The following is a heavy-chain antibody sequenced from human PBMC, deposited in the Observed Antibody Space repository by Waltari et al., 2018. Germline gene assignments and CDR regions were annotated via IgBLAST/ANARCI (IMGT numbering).Heavy chain of an antibody. V-gene: IGHV5-10-1*03. Sequence: EVRLVQSGAEVKKAGESLRISCEGSGYPFTNYWISWVRQMPGKGLEWLGRIDPSDSETNYSPSLQGHVTISVDTSKSVAYLQWSSLKASDFAIYYCTRGYTEGTIAPEGYWGQGTLVTVSS. CDR2: IDPSDSET. CDR3: TRGYTEGTIAPEGY. CDR1: GYPFTNYW. D-gene: IGHD3-16*02. J-gene: IGHJ4*02.